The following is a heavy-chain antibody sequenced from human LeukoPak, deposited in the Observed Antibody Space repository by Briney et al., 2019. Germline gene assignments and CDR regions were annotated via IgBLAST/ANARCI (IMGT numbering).Heavy chain of an antibody. CDR2: INHSGST. D-gene: IGHD3-10*01. Sequence: SETLSLTCAVYGGSFSGYYWSWIRQPPGKGLDWIGEINHSGSTNYNPSLKSRVTISVDTSKNQFSLKLSSVTAADTAVYYCARGRLRITMVRPQGNYGMDVWGQGTTVTVSS. CDR1: GGSFSGYY. J-gene: IGHJ6*02. V-gene: IGHV4-34*01. CDR3: ARGRLRITMVRPQGNYGMDV.